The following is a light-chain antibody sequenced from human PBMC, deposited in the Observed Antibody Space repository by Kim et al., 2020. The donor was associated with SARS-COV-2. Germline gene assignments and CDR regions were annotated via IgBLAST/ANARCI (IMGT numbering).Light chain of an antibody. CDR3: AAWDDSLNGWV. Sequence: ELTQPPSASGTPGQRVTISCSGSSSNIGSNTVNWYQQLPGTAPKLLIYSNNQRPSGVPDRFSGSKSGTSASLAISGLQSEDEADYYCAAWDDSLNGWVFGGGTQLTVI. CDR1: SSNIGSNT. CDR2: SNN. J-gene: IGLJ3*02. V-gene: IGLV1-44*01.